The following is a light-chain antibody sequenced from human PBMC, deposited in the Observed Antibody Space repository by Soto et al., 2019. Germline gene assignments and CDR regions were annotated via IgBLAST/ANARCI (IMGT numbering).Light chain of an antibody. CDR2: GAS. CDR3: QQYNNWSLT. Sequence: EIVMTQSPATLSVSPGERATLSCRASQSVSSNLAWYQQKPGQAPRLLIYGASTRATGISARFSGSGSGPEFTLTLSSLQSEDFAVYYCQQYNNWSLTFGGGTKVEIK. J-gene: IGKJ4*01. V-gene: IGKV3-15*01. CDR1: QSVSSN.